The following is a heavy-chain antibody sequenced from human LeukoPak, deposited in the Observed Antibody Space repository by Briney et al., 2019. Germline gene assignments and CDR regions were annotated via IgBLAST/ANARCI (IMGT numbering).Heavy chain of an antibody. CDR3: ARVEKTSHCSSTSCSDY. J-gene: IGHJ4*02. CDR1: GGTFSSYA. Sequence: GASVKVSCKASGGTFSSYAISWVRQAPGQGLEWMGGIIPIFGTANYAQKFRGRVTITADESTSTAYMELSSLRSEDTAVYYCARVEKTSHCSSTSCSDYWGQGTLVTVSS. V-gene: IGHV1-69*13. D-gene: IGHD2-2*01. CDR2: IIPIFGTA.